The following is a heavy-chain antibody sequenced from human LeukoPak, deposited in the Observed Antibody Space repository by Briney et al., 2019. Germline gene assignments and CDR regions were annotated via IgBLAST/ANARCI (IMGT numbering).Heavy chain of an antibody. CDR2: INHSGST. Sequence: PSETLSLTCAVYGGSFSGYYWSWIRQPPGKGLGWIGEINHSGSTNYNPSLKSRVTISVDTSKNQFSLKLSSVTAADTAVYYCARGRYSAHIAARPSWFDPWGQGTLVTVSS. V-gene: IGHV4-34*01. CDR1: GGSFSGYY. D-gene: IGHD6-6*01. J-gene: IGHJ5*02. CDR3: ARGRYSAHIAARPSWFDP.